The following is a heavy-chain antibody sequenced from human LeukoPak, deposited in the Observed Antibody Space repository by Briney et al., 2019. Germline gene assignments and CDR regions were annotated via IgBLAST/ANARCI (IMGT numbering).Heavy chain of an antibody. CDR2: IRGDNGNT. D-gene: IGHD3-9*01. CDR1: GYTFSNYG. J-gene: IGHJ4*02. V-gene: IGHV1-18*01. CDR3: ARVDLLTGYYFFDY. Sequence: ASVKVSCKASGYTFSNYGISWVRQAAGQGREWVGWIRGDNGNTNYAQKLQGRVTMTTDTSTSTAYMELRSLGSDETAVYYCARVDLLTGYYFFDYWGQGTLVTVSS.